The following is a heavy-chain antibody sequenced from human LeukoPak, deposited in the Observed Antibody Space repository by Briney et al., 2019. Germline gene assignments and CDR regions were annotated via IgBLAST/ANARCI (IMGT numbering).Heavy chain of an antibody. D-gene: IGHD2-15*01. CDR1: GGTFSSYA. V-gene: IGHV1-69*06. Sequence: SVKVSCKASGGTFSSYAISWVRQAPGQGLEWMGGIIPIFGTANYAQKFQGRVTMTRDTSTSTVYMELSSLRSEDTAVYYCARELSGGYFDYWGQGTLVTVSS. CDR2: IIPIFGTA. CDR3: ARELSGGYFDY. J-gene: IGHJ4*02.